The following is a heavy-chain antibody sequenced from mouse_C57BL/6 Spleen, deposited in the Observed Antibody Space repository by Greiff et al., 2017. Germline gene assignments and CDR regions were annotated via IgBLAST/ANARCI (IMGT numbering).Heavy chain of an antibody. CDR3: VRGGRSGY. D-gene: IGHD1-1*02. CDR2: IYPGDGDT. V-gene: IGHV1-82*01. CDR1: GYAFSSSW. Sequence: VQVLESGPELVKPGASVKISCKASGYAFSSSWMNWVKQRPGKGLEWIGRIYPGDGDTNYNGKFKGKDTLTADKSSSTAYMQLSSLTSEDAAVXCWVRGGRSGYWGQGTTRTVSS. J-gene: IGHJ2*01.